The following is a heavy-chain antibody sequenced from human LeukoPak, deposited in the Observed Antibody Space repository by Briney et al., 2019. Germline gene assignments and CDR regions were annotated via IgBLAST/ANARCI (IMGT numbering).Heavy chain of an antibody. CDR3: ARDRYQLLQPHFDY. CDR1: GGSISSYY. J-gene: IGHJ4*02. Sequence: PSETLSLTCTVSGGSISSYYWSWIRQPAGKGLEWIGRIYTSGSTNYNPSLKSRVTMSVGTSKNQFSLKLSSVTAADTAVYYCARDRYQLLQPHFDYWGQGTLVTVSS. D-gene: IGHD2-2*01. CDR2: IYTSGST. V-gene: IGHV4-4*07.